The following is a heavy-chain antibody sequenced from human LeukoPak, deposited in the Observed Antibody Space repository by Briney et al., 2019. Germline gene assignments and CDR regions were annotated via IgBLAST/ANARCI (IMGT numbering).Heavy chain of an antibody. Sequence: PSETLSLTCAVYGGPFSGYYWSWIRQPPGKGLEWIGEINHSGSSNYNPSLKSRVTISVDTSKNQFSLKLSSVTAADTAVYYCARGGRYGPGYWGQGTLVTVSS. CDR2: INHSGSS. CDR3: ARGGRYGPGY. D-gene: IGHD5-18*01. CDR1: GGPFSGYY. V-gene: IGHV4-34*01. J-gene: IGHJ4*02.